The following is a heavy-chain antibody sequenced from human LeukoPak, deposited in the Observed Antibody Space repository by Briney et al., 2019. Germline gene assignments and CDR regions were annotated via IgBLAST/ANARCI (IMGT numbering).Heavy chain of an antibody. D-gene: IGHD3-16*02. CDR3: ARDYVWGSYRFDAFDI. CDR2: MNPNSGNT. V-gene: IGHV1-8*01. CDR1: GYTFTSYD. J-gene: IGHJ3*02. Sequence: ASVKVSCKASGYTFTSYDINWVRQATGQGLEWMGWMNPNSGNTGYAQKFQGRVTKTRNNSISTAYMELSSLRSEDTAVYYCARDYVWGSYRFDAFDIWGQGTMVTVSS.